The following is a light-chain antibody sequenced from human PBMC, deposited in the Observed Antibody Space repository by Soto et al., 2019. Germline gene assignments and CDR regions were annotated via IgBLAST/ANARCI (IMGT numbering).Light chain of an antibody. CDR3: TSYTSSNTPLI. CDR2: EVN. J-gene: IGLJ2*01. CDR1: SSDVGGYNY. Sequence: QSALTQPASVSGSPGQSITLSCTGTSSDVGGYNYVSWYQQHPGKAPKVMIYEVNNRPSGVSNRFSGSKSGNTASLTISGLQAEDEADYYCTSYTSSNTPLIFGGGTKLTVL. V-gene: IGLV2-14*01.